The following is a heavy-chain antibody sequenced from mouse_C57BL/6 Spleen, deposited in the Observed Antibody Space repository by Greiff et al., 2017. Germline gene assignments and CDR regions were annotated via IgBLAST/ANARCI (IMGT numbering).Heavy chain of an antibody. CDR3: ARGVDSWFAY. D-gene: IGHD1-1*02. CDR1: GYTFTDYY. J-gene: IGHJ3*01. Sequence: VQLQQSGPELVKPGASVKLSCKASGYTFTDYYMNWVKQSHGKGLEWIGDINPNNGGTSYNQKFKGKATVTVYKSSSTAYLKLLSLTSEDSAVYYCARGVDSWFAYWGQGTLVTVSA. CDR2: INPNNGGT. V-gene: IGHV1-26*01.